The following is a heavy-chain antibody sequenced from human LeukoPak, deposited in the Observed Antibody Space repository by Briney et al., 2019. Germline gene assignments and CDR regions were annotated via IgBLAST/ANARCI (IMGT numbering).Heavy chain of an antibody. CDR1: GGSISSYY. CDR2: IYYSGST. CDR3: ASSSSSWYWGYGMDV. V-gene: IGHV4-59*01. D-gene: IGHD6-13*01. Sequence: PSETLSLTCTVSGGSISSYYWSWIRQPPGKGLEWIGYIYYSGSTNYNPSLKSRVTISVDTSKNQFSLKLSSVTAADTAVYYCASSSSSWYWGYGMDVWGQGTTVTVSS. J-gene: IGHJ6*02.